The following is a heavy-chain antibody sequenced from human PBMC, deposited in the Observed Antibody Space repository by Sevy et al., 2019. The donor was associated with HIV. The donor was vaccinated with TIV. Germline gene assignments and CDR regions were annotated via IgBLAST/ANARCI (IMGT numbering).Heavy chain of an antibody. Sequence: GGSLRLSCIASEFTFSSFAMSWVRQAPGKGLEWVSAITGSGGDTYYADSVKGRFSVSRDNSKNTLYLQMNSLRVEYTAVYYCAKAPHSDCILTGSCYFDFWGQGTLVTVSS. CDR1: EFTFSSFA. D-gene: IGHD3-9*01. CDR3: AKAPHSDCILTGSCYFDF. CDR2: ITGSGGDT. J-gene: IGHJ4*02. V-gene: IGHV3-23*01.